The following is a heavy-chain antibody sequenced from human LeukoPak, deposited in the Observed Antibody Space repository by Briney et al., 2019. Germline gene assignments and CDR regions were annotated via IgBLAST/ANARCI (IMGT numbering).Heavy chain of an antibody. J-gene: IGHJ4*02. V-gene: IGHV4-31*03. Sequence: SETLSLTCTVSGGSISSSNYNWGWIRQHPGKGLEWIGYIYYSGSTYYNPSLKSRVTISVDTSKNQFSLKLSSVTAADTAVYYCARVPSTTGSFDYWGQGTLVTVSS. CDR3: ARVPSTTGSFDY. CDR1: GGSISSSNYN. D-gene: IGHD3-10*01. CDR2: IYYSGST.